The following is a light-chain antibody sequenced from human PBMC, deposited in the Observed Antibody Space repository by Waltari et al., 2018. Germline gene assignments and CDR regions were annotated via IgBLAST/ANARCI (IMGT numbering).Light chain of an antibody. Sequence: QSALTQPASVSGSPGQSITISCTGTSSDVGNYNLVSWYQQHPGNAPKLMIYDVSKRPSGVSYRFSGSKSGNTASLTISGLQAEDEADYYCCSYAGSSTWVFGGGTKLTVL. V-gene: IGLV2-23*02. CDR2: DVS. J-gene: IGLJ3*02. CDR3: CSYAGSSTWV. CDR1: SSDVGNYNL.